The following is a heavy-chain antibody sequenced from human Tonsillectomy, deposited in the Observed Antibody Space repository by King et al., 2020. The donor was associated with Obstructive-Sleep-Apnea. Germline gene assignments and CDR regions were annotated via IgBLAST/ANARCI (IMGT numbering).Heavy chain of an antibody. V-gene: IGHV3-30*18. J-gene: IGHJ3*02. Sequence: VQLVESGGGVVQPGRSLRLSCAASGFTFSSYGMHWVRQAPGKGLEWVAVISYDGSNKYYADSVKGRFTISRDNPKNTLYLQMNSLRAEDTAVYYCAKEQTVARSRAFDIWGQGTMVTVSS. CDR1: GFTFSSYG. CDR2: ISYDGSNK. D-gene: IGHD5-12*01. CDR3: AKEQTVARSRAFDI.